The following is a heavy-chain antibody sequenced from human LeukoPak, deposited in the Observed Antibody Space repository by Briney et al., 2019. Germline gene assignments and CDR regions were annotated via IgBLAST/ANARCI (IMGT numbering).Heavy chain of an antibody. V-gene: IGHV1-2*06. J-gene: IGHJ4*02. CDR2: INPNSGGT. D-gene: IGHD6-19*01. Sequence: GASVMLSCKACVLTTTCPDMESAGRATCQGLEWMGRINPNSGGTNSAQQFQGRVTMTRDTSISPAYMELSRLRSADTAVYYCARAPKAVALYYFDYWGQGTLVTVSS. CDR1: VLTTTCPD. CDR3: ARAPKAVALYYFDY.